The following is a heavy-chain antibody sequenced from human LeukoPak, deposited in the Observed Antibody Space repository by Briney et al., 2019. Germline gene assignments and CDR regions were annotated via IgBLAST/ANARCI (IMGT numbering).Heavy chain of an antibody. D-gene: IGHD6-6*01. CDR1: GFTFDDYG. J-gene: IGHJ4*02. CDR2: INWNGGST. Sequence: PGGSLRLSCAASGFTFDDYGMSWVRQAPGKGLEWVSGINWNGGSTGYADSVKGRFTISRDNAKNSLYLQMNSLRAEDTALYYCARDWIGDSSSSSDHWGQGTLVTVSS. CDR3: ARDWIGDSSSSSDH. V-gene: IGHV3-20*04.